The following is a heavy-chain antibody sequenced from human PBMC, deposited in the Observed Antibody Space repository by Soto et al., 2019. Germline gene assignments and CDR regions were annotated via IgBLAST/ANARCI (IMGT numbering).Heavy chain of an antibody. CDR3: ARDPIVVVPAAMIFDY. Sequence: GGSLRLSCAASGFTFCSYATHWVRQAPGKGLEWVAVISYDGSNKYYADSVKGRFTISRDNSKNTLYLQMNSLRAEDTAVYYCARDPIVVVPAAMIFDYWGQGTLVTVSS. CDR1: GFTFCSYA. CDR2: ISYDGSNK. D-gene: IGHD2-2*01. V-gene: IGHV3-30-3*01. J-gene: IGHJ4*02.